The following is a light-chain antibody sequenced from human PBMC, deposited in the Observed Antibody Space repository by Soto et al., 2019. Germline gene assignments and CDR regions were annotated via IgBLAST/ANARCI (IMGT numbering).Light chain of an antibody. CDR3: QQRNNWPRIT. CDR2: DAS. V-gene: IGKV3-11*01. J-gene: IGKJ5*01. Sequence: EIVLTQFPATLSLFPGETATLSCRASQTVGTYLAWYQPKPGQAPRLLISDASNRATGVPTRFSGSGSGTDFTLTISSLEPEDFAVYFCQQRNNWPRITFGQGTRLEIK. CDR1: QTVGTY.